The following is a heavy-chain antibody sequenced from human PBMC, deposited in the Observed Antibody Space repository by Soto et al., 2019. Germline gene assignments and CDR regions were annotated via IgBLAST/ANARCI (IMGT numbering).Heavy chain of an antibody. V-gene: IGHV1-18*03. CDR2: ISAYNGDT. D-gene: IGHD2-2*01. J-gene: IGHJ6*02. CDR3: ARDGLTYCSSTSCHSYYYYYGMDV. Sequence: ASVKVSCKASGYTFTSYGISWVRQAPGQGLEWMGWISAYNGDTNYAQKLQGRVTMTTDTSTSTAYMELRSLRSDDMAVYYCARDGLTYCSSTSCHSYYYYYGMDVWGQGTTVTVSS. CDR1: GYTFTSYG.